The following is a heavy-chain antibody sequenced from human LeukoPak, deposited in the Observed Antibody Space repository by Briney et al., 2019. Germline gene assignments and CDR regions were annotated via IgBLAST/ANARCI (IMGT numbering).Heavy chain of an antibody. Sequence: PGGSLRLSCAASGFTFSSYAMSWVRQAPGKGLEWVSVISGSGGSTYYTDSVKGRFTISRDNSKNTLYLQMNSLRADDTAVYYCAKNTLGSPEGYFEFWGQGTLVTVSS. D-gene: IGHD2-15*01. V-gene: IGHV3-23*01. CDR3: AKNTLGSPEGYFEF. CDR2: ISGSGGST. J-gene: IGHJ4*02. CDR1: GFTFSSYA.